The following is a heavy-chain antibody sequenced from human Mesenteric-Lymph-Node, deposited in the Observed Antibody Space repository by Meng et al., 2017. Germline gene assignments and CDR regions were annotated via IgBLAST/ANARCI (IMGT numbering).Heavy chain of an antibody. CDR3: AKDQSGGVTRIGSFDY. CDR1: GFTFCSYI. CDR2: ISRSSSYI. Sequence: ESLKISFSTSGFTFCSYIVDWVRQAPGKGLEWVSSISRSSSYIYDADSVKGRFTISRDNFQKTMYLKMNSLRFEDTAVYYCAKDQSGGVTRIGSFDYWGQGTLVTVSS. J-gene: IGHJ4*02. D-gene: IGHD4-17*01. V-gene: IGHV3-21*04.